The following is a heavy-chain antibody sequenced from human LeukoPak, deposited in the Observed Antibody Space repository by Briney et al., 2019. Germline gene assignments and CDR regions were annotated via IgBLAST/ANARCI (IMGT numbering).Heavy chain of an antibody. D-gene: IGHD1-26*01. Sequence: ASVKVSCKASGYTFTSYGISWVRQAPGQGLEWMGWISAYNGNTNYAQKLQGRVTMTTDTSTSTAYMELRSLRSDDTAVYYCARGHPRQNFVGATSYNWFDPWCQGTLVTVSS. CDR1: GYTFTSYG. CDR3: ARGHPRQNFVGATSYNWFDP. CDR2: ISAYNGNT. J-gene: IGHJ5*02. V-gene: IGHV1-18*01.